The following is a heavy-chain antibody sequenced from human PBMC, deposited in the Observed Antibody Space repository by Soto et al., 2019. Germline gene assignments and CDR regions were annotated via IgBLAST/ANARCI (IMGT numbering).Heavy chain of an antibody. J-gene: IGHJ4*02. V-gene: IGHV1-69*02. CDR2: IIPILGIA. Sequence: SVKVSCKASGGTFSSYTISWVRQAPGQGLEWMGRIIPILGIANYAQKFQGRVTITADKSTSTAYMELSSLRSEDTAVYYCGRRSRDGSSYFDYWGQGTLVTVSS. D-gene: IGHD2-2*01. CDR3: GRRSRDGSSYFDY. CDR1: GGTFSSYT.